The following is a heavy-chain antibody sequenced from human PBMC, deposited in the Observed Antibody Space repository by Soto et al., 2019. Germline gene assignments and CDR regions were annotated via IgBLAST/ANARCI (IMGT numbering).Heavy chain of an antibody. CDR2: ISHDGNKM. CDR3: ARTAAAGFKVPRLDY. Sequence: QVQLVESGGGAVQPGRSLRLACAASGFIFNSYSMYWVRQAPGKGLEWVADISHDGNKMYYADSVKGRFTISRDNSKNTVYLQMNTLRREDTALYYCARTAAAGFKVPRLDYWGQGTRVTVSS. CDR1: GFIFNSYS. D-gene: IGHD6-13*01. J-gene: IGHJ4*02. V-gene: IGHV3-30*04.